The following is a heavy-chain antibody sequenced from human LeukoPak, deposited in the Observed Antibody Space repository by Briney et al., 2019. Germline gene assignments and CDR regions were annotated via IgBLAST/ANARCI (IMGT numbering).Heavy chain of an antibody. CDR1: GFTFSGSA. CDR3: ARDRYDTAMAYYFDY. CDR2: IRSKANSYAT. Sequence: GGSLRLSCAASGFTFSGSAMHWVRQASGKGLEWVGRIRSKANSYATAYAASVKGRFTISRDDSKNTAYLQMNSLKTEDTAVYYCARDRYDTAMAYYFDYWGQGTLVTVSS. J-gene: IGHJ4*02. D-gene: IGHD5-18*01. V-gene: IGHV3-73*01.